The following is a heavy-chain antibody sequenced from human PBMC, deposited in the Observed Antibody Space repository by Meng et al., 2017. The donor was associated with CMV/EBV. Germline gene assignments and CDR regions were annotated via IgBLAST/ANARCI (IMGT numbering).Heavy chain of an antibody. J-gene: IGHJ4*02. CDR1: GGSISSSSYY. Sequence: GSLRLSCTVSGGSISSSSYYWGWIRQPPGKGLEWIGSIYYSGSTYYNPSLKSRVSISVDTSKNQFSLKLSSVTAADTAVYYCARAVGGSGWYYFDYWGQGTLVTVSS. CDR2: IYYSGST. V-gene: IGHV4-39*07. CDR3: ARAVGGSGWYYFDY. D-gene: IGHD6-19*01.